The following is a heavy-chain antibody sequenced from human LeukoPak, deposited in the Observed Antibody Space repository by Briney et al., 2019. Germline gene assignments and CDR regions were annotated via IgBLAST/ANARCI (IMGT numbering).Heavy chain of an antibody. CDR3: ARPYDFWSASSDDAFDI. V-gene: IGHV1-8*01. Sequence: GASVKVSCKAFGYTFTSYDINWVRQATGQGLEWMGWMNPNSGNTGYAQKFQGRVTMTRSTSISTAYMELSSLRSEDTAVYYCARPYDFWSASSDDAFDIWGQGTMVTVSS. CDR2: MNPNSGNT. J-gene: IGHJ3*02. D-gene: IGHD3-3*01. CDR1: GYTFTSYD.